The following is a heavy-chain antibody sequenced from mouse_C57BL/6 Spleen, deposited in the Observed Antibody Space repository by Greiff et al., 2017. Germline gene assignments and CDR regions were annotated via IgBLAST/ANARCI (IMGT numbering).Heavy chain of an antibody. CDR2: IYPGSGNT. J-gene: IGHJ2*01. D-gene: IGHD1-1*01. CDR1: GYTFTDYY. CDR3: ARNDLGPSSSYYFDY. Sequence: VQLQQSGAELVRPGASVKLSCKASGYTFTDYYINWVKQRPGQGLEWIARIYPGSGNTYYNEKFKGKATLTAEKSSSTAYMQLSSLTSEDSAVYFCARNDLGPSSSYYFDYWGQGTTLTVSS. V-gene: IGHV1-76*01.